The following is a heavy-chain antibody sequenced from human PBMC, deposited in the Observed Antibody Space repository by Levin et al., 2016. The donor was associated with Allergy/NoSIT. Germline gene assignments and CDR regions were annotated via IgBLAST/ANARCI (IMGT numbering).Heavy chain of an antibody. V-gene: IGHV3-23*01. D-gene: IGHD6-19*01. CDR1: GFTFSSYA. CDR2: ISGSGGST. Sequence: GGSLRLSCAASGFTFSSYAMSWVRQAPGKGLEWVSAISGSGGSTYYADSVKGRFTISRDNAKNSLYLQMNSLRAEDTAVYYCARGMVSSGWYGYWGQGTLVTVSS. CDR3: ARGMVSSGWYGY. J-gene: IGHJ4*02.